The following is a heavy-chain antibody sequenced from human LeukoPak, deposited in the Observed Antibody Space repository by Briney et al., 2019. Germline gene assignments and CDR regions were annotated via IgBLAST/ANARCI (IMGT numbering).Heavy chain of an antibody. CDR3: ARVSISGGGVDY. Sequence: PGGPLRLSCAASGFTFSDYTMTWVRQAPGKGLEWVSCISTSSSYIYYADSLQGRFTVSRDNIENSLFLQMNSLIAEDTAVYYCARVSISGGGVDYWGQGTLVTVPS. CDR2: ISTSSSYI. V-gene: IGHV3-21*01. J-gene: IGHJ4*02. CDR1: GFTFSDYT. D-gene: IGHD3-16*01.